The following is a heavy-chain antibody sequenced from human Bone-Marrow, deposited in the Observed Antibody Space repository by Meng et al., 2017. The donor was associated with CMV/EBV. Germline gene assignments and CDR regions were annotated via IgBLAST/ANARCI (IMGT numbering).Heavy chain of an antibody. V-gene: IGHV1-18*01. CDR2: ISAYNGNT. CDR1: GYTFTSYD. Sequence: ASVKVSCKASGYTFTSYDINWVRQATGQGLEWMGWISAYNGNTNYAQKLQGRVTMTTDTSTSTAYMELRSLRSDDTAVYYCARGEYTIFGVVLPYPMDVWGQGTTVTVSS. CDR3: ARGEYTIFGVVLPYPMDV. J-gene: IGHJ6*02. D-gene: IGHD3-3*01.